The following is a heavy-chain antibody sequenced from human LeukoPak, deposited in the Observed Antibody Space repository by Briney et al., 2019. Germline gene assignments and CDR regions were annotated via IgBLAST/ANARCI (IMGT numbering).Heavy chain of an antibody. J-gene: IGHJ6*03. CDR3: ARPNKYYYYYMDV. D-gene: IGHD2-8*01. V-gene: IGHV4-39*01. Sequence: SETLSLTCTVSGGSISSSGYYWGWIRQPPGKGLEWIGSIYYSGSTYHNPSLKSRVTISVDTSKNQFSLKLSSVTAADTAVYYCARPNKYYYYYMDVWGKGTTVTVSS. CDR2: IYYSGST. CDR1: GGSISSSGYY.